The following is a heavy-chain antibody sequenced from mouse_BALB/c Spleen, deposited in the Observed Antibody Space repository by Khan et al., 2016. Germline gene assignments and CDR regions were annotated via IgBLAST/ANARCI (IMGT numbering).Heavy chain of an antibody. Sequence: EVELVESGGGLVKPGGSLKLSCAASGFTFRDYAMSWVRQTPEKRLEWVASISTGDSTYYGDSVKGRFTISRDIARNILFLQMSSLRSEDTAMFYCAREDYGNYGDYFDYWGQGTTLTVSS. D-gene: IGHD2-1*01. CDR1: GFTFRDYA. V-gene: IGHV5-6-5*01. CDR2: ISTGDST. J-gene: IGHJ2*01. CDR3: AREDYGNYGDYFDY.